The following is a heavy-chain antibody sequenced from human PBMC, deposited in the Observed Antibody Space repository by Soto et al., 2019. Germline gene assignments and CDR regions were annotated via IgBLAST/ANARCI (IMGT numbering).Heavy chain of an antibody. J-gene: IGHJ6*03. CDR3: ARDREGYSSSNYYYYYMDV. CDR2: IYYSGST. V-gene: IGHV4-59*01. Sequence: SETLSLTCTVSGGSISSYYWSWIRQPPGKGLEWIGYIYYSGSTNYNPSLKSRVTISVDTSKNQFSLKLSSVTAADTAVYYCARDREGYSSSNYYYYYMDVWGKGTTVTVSS. D-gene: IGHD6-6*01. CDR1: GGSISSYY.